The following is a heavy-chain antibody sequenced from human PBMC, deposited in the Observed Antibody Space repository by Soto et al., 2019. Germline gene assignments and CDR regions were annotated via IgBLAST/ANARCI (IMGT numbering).Heavy chain of an antibody. CDR3: ARALTWFGELLSPYFDY. Sequence: SETLSLTCTVSGGSISSYYWSWIRQPPGKGLEWIGYIYYSGSTNYNPSLKSRVTISVDTSKNQFSLKLSSVTAADTAVYYCARALTWFGELLSPYFDYWGQGTLVTVSS. V-gene: IGHV4-59*08. CDR1: GGSISSYY. CDR2: IYYSGST. J-gene: IGHJ4*02. D-gene: IGHD3-10*01.